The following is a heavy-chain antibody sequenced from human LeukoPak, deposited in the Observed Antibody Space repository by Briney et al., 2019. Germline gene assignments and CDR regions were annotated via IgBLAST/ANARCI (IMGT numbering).Heavy chain of an antibody. CDR1: GCTFSSYA. CDR3: AKSFATERWIFDY. J-gene: IGHJ4*02. V-gene: IGHV3-23*01. D-gene: IGHD4-23*01. CDR2: VSRSGGST. Sequence: AGSLRLSCAASGCTFSSYAMTWVRQAPGKGLEWVSAVSRSGGSTYYADSVKGRFTISRDNSKNTLYLQMNSLRAEETAVYYCAKSFATERWIFDYWGQGTLVTVSS.